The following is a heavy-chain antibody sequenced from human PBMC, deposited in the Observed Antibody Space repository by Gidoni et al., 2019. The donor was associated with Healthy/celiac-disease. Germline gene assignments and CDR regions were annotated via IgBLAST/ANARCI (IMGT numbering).Heavy chain of an antibody. J-gene: IGHJ4*02. V-gene: IGHV4-38-2*02. Sequence: QVQLQESGPGLVKPSETLSLPCTVSGYSISSGYYWGWIRQPPGKGLEWIGSIYHSGSTYYNPSLKRRVTISVDTSKNQFSLKLSSVTAADTAVYYCARDKLLWFGVVDYWGQGTLVTVSS. CDR1: GYSISSGYY. CDR3: ARDKLLWFGVVDY. CDR2: IYHSGST. D-gene: IGHD3-10*01.